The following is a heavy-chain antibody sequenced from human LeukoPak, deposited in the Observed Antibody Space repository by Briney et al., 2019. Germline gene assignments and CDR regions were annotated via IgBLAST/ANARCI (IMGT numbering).Heavy chain of an antibody. CDR3: ARDLWGSYRYPFDY. Sequence: PGRSLRLSCAASGFTFSAYGMHWVRQAPGKGLEWVAVISYDESNKYYADSVKGRFTISRDNSKNTLYLQMNSQRPDDTAVYYCARDLWGSYRYPFDYWGQGTLVTVSS. CDR1: GFTFSAYG. V-gene: IGHV3-30*03. D-gene: IGHD3-16*02. CDR2: ISYDESNK. J-gene: IGHJ4*02.